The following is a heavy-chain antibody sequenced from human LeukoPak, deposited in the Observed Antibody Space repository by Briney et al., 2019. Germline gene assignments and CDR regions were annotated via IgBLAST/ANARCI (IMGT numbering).Heavy chain of an antibody. Sequence: SETLSLTCTVSGDSINSYYWSWIRQPAGKGLEWIGCIYTSGSTNYNPSLKSRVTMSVGTSKNQFSLNLNSLTAADTAVYYCARDRPYDSSGYFYVFDYWGQGTLVTVSS. J-gene: IGHJ4*02. D-gene: IGHD3-22*01. CDR3: ARDRPYDSSGYFYVFDY. CDR1: GDSINSYY. V-gene: IGHV4-4*07. CDR2: IYTSGST.